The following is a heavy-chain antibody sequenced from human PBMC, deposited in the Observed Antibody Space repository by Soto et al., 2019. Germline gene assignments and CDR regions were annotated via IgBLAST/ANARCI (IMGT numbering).Heavy chain of an antibody. J-gene: IGHJ4*01. CDR2: ISSNGENT. D-gene: IGHD6-13*01. Sequence: XGSLLLSSAASRFTSGYHAMNWVRQAPGKGLEWVSTISSNGENTHYADSVKGRFIISSDNSSNTVALQMNSLRAEDTAVYYCVSWVSAHFDSWGHGTLVTVSS. CDR3: VSWVSAHFDS. CDR1: RFTSGYHA. V-gene: IGHV3-23*01.